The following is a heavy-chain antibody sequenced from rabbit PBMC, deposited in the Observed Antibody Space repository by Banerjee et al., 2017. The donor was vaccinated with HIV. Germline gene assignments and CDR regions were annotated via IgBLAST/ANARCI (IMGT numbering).Heavy chain of an antibody. CDR1: GFSFSSTYW. J-gene: IGHJ4*01. CDR3: ARNGGMLDYRL. CDR2: INTISGDT. D-gene: IGHD6-1*01. Sequence: QSLEESGGDLVKPGASLTLTCKVSGFSFSSTYWICWVRQAPGKGLEWIACINTISGDTVYAIRAKGRFTISKTSSTTVTLQMTSLTAADTATYFCARNGGMLDYRLWGPGHPGHRL. V-gene: IGHV1S40*01.